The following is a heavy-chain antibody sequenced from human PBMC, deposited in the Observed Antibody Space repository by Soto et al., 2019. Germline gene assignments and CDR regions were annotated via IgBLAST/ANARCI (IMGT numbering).Heavy chain of an antibody. CDR3: AREQWLVLGRYFDY. Sequence: SETLSLTCTVSGGSIKISNYYWGWIRQPPGKGLEWIGYIYYNGNTYYNPSLKSRVTISVDTSKNQFSLKLSSVTAADTAVYYCAREQWLVLGRYFDYWGQGTLVTVSS. CDR2: IYYNGNT. D-gene: IGHD6-19*01. J-gene: IGHJ4*02. V-gene: IGHV4-39*07. CDR1: GGSIKISNYY.